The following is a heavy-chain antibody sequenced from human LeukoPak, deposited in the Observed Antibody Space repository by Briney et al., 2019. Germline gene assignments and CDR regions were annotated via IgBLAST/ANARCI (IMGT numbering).Heavy chain of an antibody. CDR2: ISGSGGST. CDR3: TRLHIGYVYNWFDP. J-gene: IGHJ5*02. CDR1: GVTFSSYA. Sequence: GGSLRLSCAASGVTFSSYAMSWVRQAPGKGLEWVSAISGSGGSTYYADSVKGRFTISRDNSKNTLYLQMNSLRAEDTAVYYCTRLHIGYVYNWFDPWGQGTLVTVSS. D-gene: IGHD5-12*01. V-gene: IGHV3-23*01.